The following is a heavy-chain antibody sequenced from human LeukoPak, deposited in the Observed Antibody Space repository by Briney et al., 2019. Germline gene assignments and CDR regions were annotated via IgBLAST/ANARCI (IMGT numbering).Heavy chain of an antibody. D-gene: IGHD3-22*01. V-gene: IGHV4-34*01. Sequence: PSETLSLTCAVYGGSFSGYYWSWIRQPPGKGLEWIGEINHSGSTNYNPSLKSRVTISVDTSKNQFSLKLSSVTAADTAVYYCARLVNRHYYDSSGYRYFDYWGQGTLVTVSS. J-gene: IGHJ4*02. CDR3: ARLVNRHYYDSSGYRYFDY. CDR2: INHSGST. CDR1: GGSFSGYY.